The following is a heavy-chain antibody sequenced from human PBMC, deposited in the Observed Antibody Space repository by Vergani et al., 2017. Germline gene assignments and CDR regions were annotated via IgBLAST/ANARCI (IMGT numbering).Heavy chain of an antibody. D-gene: IGHD1-26*01. V-gene: IGHV1-2*02. J-gene: IGHJ5*02. CDR3: ARAMSGSYLNWFDP. CDR2: INPNSGGT. CDR1: GYTFTGYY. Sequence: QVQLVQSGAEVKKPGASVKVSCKASGYTFTGYYMHWVRQAPGQGLEWMGWINPNSGGTNYAQKFQGRVTMTRDTSISTAYMELRRLGSDDTAVYYCARAMSGSYLNWFDPWGQGTLVTVSS.